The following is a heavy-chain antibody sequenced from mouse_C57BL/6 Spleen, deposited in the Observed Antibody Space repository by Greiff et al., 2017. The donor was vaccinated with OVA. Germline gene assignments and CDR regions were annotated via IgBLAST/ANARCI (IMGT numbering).Heavy chain of an antibody. V-gene: IGHV1-81*01. J-gene: IGHJ2*01. D-gene: IGHD1-1*01. CDR2: IYPRSGNT. Sequence: QVQLKQSGAELARPGASVKLSCKASGYTFTSYGISWVKQRTGQGLEWIGEIYPRSGNTYYNEKFKGKATLTADKSSSTAYMELRSLTSEDSAVYFCARDPITTVVATDYWGQGTTLTVSS. CDR1: GYTFTSYG. CDR3: ARDPITTVVATDY.